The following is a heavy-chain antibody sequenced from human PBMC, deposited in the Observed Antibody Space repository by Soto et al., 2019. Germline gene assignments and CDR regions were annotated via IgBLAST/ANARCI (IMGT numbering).Heavy chain of an antibody. J-gene: IGHJ4*02. Sequence: QVQLVESGGGVVQPGRSLRLSCAASGFTFSSYGMHWVRQAPGKGLEWVAVISYDGSNKYYADSVKGRFTISRDNSKNTLYLQMNSLRAEDTAVYYCAIDLNLMVRGVIDYWGQGTLVTVSS. CDR2: ISYDGSNK. CDR1: GFTFSSYG. D-gene: IGHD3-10*01. V-gene: IGHV3-30*03. CDR3: AIDLNLMVRGVIDY.